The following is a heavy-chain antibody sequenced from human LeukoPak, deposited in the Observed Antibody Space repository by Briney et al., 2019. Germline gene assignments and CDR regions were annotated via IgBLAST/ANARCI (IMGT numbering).Heavy chain of an antibody. CDR3: ARAVAVAGSYYFDY. J-gene: IGHJ4*02. V-gene: IGHV1-8*01. CDR2: MNPNNGNT. CDR1: GYSITSYD. Sequence: ASMKVSCKASGYSITSYDINWVRQATGQGLEWMGWMNPNNGNTGYAQKFQGRVTMTRNTSISTAYMELSSLRSEDTAVYYCARAVAVAGSYYFDYWGQGTLVTVSS. D-gene: IGHD6-19*01.